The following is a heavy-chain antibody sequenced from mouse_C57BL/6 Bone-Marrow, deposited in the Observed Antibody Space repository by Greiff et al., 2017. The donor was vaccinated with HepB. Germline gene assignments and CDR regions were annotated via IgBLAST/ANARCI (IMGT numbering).Heavy chain of an antibody. J-gene: IGHJ2*01. Sequence: QVQLKESGPVLVKPGASVKISCKASGYTFTDYYINWVKQRPGQGLEWIGWIFPGSGSTYYNEKFKGKATFTVDKSSSTAYMMLSSLTSEDSAVYFCARSGLYDYARLYFFDYWGQGTALTVSS. V-gene: IGHV1-75*01. CDR3: ARSGLYDYARLYFFDY. D-gene: IGHD2-4*01. CDR2: IFPGSGST. CDR1: GYTFTDYY.